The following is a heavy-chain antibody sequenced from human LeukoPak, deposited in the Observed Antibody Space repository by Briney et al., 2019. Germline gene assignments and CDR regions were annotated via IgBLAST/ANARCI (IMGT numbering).Heavy chain of an antibody. Sequence: SETLSLTCAVSGGSISSSSYYWGWIRQPPGKGLEWIGSIYYSGSTYYNPSLKSRVTISVDTSKNQFSLKLSSVTAADTAVYYCARGEVKGFDYWGQGTLVTVSS. CDR3: ARGEVKGFDY. D-gene: IGHD1-26*01. V-gene: IGHV4-39*07. CDR1: GGSISSSSYY. CDR2: IYYSGST. J-gene: IGHJ4*02.